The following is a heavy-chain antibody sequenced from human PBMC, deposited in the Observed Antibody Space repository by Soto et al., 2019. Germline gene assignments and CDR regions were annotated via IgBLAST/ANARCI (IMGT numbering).Heavy chain of an antibody. CDR2: ISGSGGST. Sequence: GGSLRLSCAASGFTFSSYAMSWVRQAPGKGLEWVSAISGSGGSTYYADSVKGRFTIYRDNSKNTLYLQMNSLGAEDTAVYYCAKVPRRGAYYFDYWGQGNLVTVSS. D-gene: IGHD3-10*01. CDR3: AKVPRRGAYYFDY. CDR1: GFTFSSYA. J-gene: IGHJ4*02. V-gene: IGHV3-23*01.